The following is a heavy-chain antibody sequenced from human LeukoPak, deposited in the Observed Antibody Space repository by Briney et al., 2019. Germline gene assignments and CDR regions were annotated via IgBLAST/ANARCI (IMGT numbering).Heavy chain of an antibody. CDR3: ARGDSSACPDY. V-gene: IGHV3-11*01. J-gene: IGHJ4*02. CDR2: ISHSGITT. CDR1: GFIFSDYY. D-gene: IGHD3-22*01. Sequence: GGSLRLSCAASGFIFSDYYMNWIRQAPGKGLEWVSYISHSGITTDYADSVKGRFTISRDNANNSLYLQMDSLRADDTAVYYCARGDSSACPDYWGQGTLVAVSS.